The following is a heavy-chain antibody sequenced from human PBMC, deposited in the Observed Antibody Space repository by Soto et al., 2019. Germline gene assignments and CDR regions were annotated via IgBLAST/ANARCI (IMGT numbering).Heavy chain of an antibody. CDR1: GFTFSSYA. D-gene: IGHD3-9*01. CDR3: ARESNDILTGCFDY. J-gene: IGHJ4*02. CDR2: ISYDGSNK. Sequence: ESGGGVVQPGRSLRLSCAASGFTFSSYAMHWVRQAPGKGLEWVAVISYDGSNKYYADSVKGRFTISRDNSKNTLYLQMNSLRAEDTAVYYCARESNDILTGCFDYWGQGTLVTVSS. V-gene: IGHV3-30-3*01.